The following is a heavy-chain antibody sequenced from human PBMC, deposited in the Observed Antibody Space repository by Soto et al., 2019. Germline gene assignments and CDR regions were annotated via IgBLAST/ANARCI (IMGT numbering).Heavy chain of an antibody. V-gene: IGHV1-24*01. J-gene: IGHJ2*01. CDR3: ATECWYSITTTVVTKNWYFDL. CDR1: GYTLTELS. CDR2: FDPEDGET. D-gene: IGHD4-17*01. Sequence: ASVKVSCKVSGYTLTELSMHWVRQAPGKGLEWMGGFDPEDGETIYAQKFQGRVTMTEDTSTDTAYMELSSLRSEDTAVYYCATECWYSITTTVVTKNWYFDLWGRGTLVTVSS.